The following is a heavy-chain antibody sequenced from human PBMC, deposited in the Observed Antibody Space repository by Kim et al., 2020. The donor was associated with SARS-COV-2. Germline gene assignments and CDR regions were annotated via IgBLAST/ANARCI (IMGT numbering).Heavy chain of an antibody. V-gene: IGHV3-53*01. Sequence: GGSLRLSCAASGFTVSADHMSWVRQAPGKGLEWVSLLFSDSRTFYADSVKGRFTNSRDDSRNTVYLEMKSLRPEDTAAYYCATHDWFDPWGHGTQVTGS. CDR2: LFSDSRT. CDR1: GFTVSADH. J-gene: IGHJ5*02. CDR3: ATHDWFDP.